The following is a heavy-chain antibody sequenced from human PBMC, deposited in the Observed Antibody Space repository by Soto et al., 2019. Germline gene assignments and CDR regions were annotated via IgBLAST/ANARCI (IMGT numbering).Heavy chain of an antibody. V-gene: IGHV3-23*01. CDR2: ISGSGGST. J-gene: IGHJ4*02. Sequence: GGSLRLSCAASGFTFSNYAMSWVRQAPGKGLEWVSAISGSGGSTYYADSVKGRFTISRDNSKNTLYLQMNSLRAEDMAVYYWANLGVRYCSSTSCLYWGQGTLVTVSS. D-gene: IGHD2-2*01. CDR1: GFTFSNYA. CDR3: ANLGVRYCSSTSCLY.